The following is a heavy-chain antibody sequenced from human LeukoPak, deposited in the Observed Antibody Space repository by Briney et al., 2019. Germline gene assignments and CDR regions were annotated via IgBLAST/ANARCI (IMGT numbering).Heavy chain of an antibody. D-gene: IGHD3-16*02. Sequence: ASVKVSCKASGYTFTGYGIAWVRQAPGQGLELVGWIAAYNGLTNYAQNLQGRLTLTTDTSTSTAYMELRNLTSDDTAIYFCARSYGLEADYWGRGTLVTVSS. CDR3: ARSYGLEADY. J-gene: IGHJ4*02. V-gene: IGHV1-18*01. CDR2: IAAYNGLT. CDR1: GYTFTGYG.